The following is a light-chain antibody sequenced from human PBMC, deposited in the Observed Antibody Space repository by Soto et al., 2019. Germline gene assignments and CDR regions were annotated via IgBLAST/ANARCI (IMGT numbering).Light chain of an antibody. Sequence: DIQMTQSPSTLSASLGDRVTITCRASESIGSFLARYQQKAGKAPKRLIYKASTLQIEVPSRFSGSGCGTAFTLTINGLQHDDFATFYCQKYVSYSALAFGGGTKVEIK. CDR2: KAS. V-gene: IGKV1-5*03. CDR1: ESIGSF. CDR3: QKYVSYSALA. J-gene: IGKJ4*01.